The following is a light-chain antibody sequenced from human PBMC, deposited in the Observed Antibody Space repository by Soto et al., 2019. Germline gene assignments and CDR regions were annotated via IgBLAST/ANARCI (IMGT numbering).Light chain of an antibody. CDR3: QQYFTSPIT. CDR1: QSVSSY. V-gene: IGKV3-11*01. CDR2: GAS. J-gene: IGKJ1*01. Sequence: IVLTQSPATLSLSQGESSTLSGRASQSVSSYLAWYQQKPGQAPRLRISGASNRAGGIPARFSAWGSGTDFTLTISRVDPADFAFYYCQQYFTSPITFGQGTKVDIK.